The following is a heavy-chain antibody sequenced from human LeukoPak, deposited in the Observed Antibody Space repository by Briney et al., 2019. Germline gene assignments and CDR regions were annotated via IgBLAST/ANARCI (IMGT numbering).Heavy chain of an antibody. CDR2: ISSSSSYI. J-gene: IGHJ4*02. CDR1: GFTFSSYS. D-gene: IGHD3-10*01. CDR3: ARDIRNSYGSGSYYIPPDY. V-gene: IGHV3-21*01. Sequence: SGGSLRLSCAASGFTFSSYSMNWVRQAPGKGLEWVSSISSSSSYIYYADSVKGRFTISRDNAKNSLYLQMNSLRAEDTAVYYCARDIRNSYGSGSYYIPPDYWGQGTLVTVSS.